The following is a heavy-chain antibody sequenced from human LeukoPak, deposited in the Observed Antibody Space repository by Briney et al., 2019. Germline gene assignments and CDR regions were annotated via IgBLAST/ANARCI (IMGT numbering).Heavy chain of an antibody. CDR1: GYTFTGYY. V-gene: IGHV1-2*04. CDR2: INPNSGGT. J-gene: IGHJ3*02. D-gene: IGHD2-15*01. Sequence: GASVKVSCKASGYTFTGYYMHWVRQAPGQGLEWMGWINPNSGGTNYAQKFQGWVTMTRDTSISTAYMELSRLRSDDTAVYYCARDPGGYCSGGSCYQRGAFDIWGQGTMVTVSS. CDR3: ARDPGGYCSGGSCYQRGAFDI.